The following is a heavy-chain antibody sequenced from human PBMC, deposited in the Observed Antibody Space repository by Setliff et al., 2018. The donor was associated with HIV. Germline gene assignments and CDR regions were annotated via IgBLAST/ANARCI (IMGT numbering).Heavy chain of an antibody. CDR1: DDTFTRFG. D-gene: IGHD3-10*01. CDR3: ASGVGHFDTSYSEKY. V-gene: IGHV1-69*06. CDR2: IFPRIGTT. J-gene: IGHJ4*02. Sequence: ASVKVSCKASDDTFTRFGISWVRQAPGQGLEWVGAIFPRIGTTNHAQKFQGRVTITADKSISTVYMKMASLRSEDTAVYYCASGVGHFDTSYSEKYWGQGTLVTVSS.